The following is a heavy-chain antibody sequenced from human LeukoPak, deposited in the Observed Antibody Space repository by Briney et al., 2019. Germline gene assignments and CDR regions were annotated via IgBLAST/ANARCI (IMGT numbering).Heavy chain of an antibody. Sequence: NPSETLSLTCTVSGGSISSGSYYWSWIRQPAGKGLEWIGRIYTRGGTDYSPSLNSRVTMSLDTSKNQFSLKLSSVTAADTAVYYCARSGGNSDSDYWGQGTLVTVSS. J-gene: IGHJ4*02. D-gene: IGHD1-7*01. CDR1: GGSISSGSYY. V-gene: IGHV4-61*02. CDR2: IYTRGGT. CDR3: ARSGGNSDSDY.